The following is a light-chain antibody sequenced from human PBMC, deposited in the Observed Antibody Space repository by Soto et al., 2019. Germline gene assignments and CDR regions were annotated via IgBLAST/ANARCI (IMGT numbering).Light chain of an antibody. CDR3: AAWDDSLNAVV. Sequence: QSVLTQPPSVSGTPGHKVSISCSGSTSNLGGNTVNWYQQLPGTAPKLLIYTNNQRPSGVPDRFSGSKSGTSASLAISDLRSEDEADFYCAAWDDSLNAVVFGGGTEVTVL. CDR2: TNN. CDR1: TSNLGGNT. V-gene: IGLV1-44*01. J-gene: IGLJ2*01.